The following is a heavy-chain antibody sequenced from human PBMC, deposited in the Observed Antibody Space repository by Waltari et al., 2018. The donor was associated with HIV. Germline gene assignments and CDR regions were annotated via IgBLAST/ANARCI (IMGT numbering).Heavy chain of an antibody. J-gene: IGHJ4*02. CDR3: TTDSWAGLIHYGELFQYRY. CDR2: VTSVNDGRKT. CDR1: GFNFVDHW. D-gene: IGHD4-17*01. V-gene: IGHV3-15*01. Sequence: LVESGGGVTKPGGSLRLSCTGYGFNFVDHWLRWARHAPGKGLEWGGRVTSVNDGRKTDYSAPVKGRFWISRDDSKNTIFLHMNSLKAEDTGTYYCTTDSWAGLIHYGELFQYRYWGRGTQVTVSS.